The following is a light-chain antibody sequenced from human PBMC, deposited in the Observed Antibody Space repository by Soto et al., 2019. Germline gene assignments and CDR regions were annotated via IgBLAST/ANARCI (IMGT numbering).Light chain of an antibody. CDR3: QQYGSSSWT. CDR2: CAS. V-gene: IGKV3-20*01. J-gene: IGKJ1*01. Sequence: EIVLTQSPGTLPLSPGERATLSCRASQSGSSSYLAWYQQKPGQAPTLLIYCASSRAAGIPDRFSGSGSETEFTLSISRLEPEDFAVYYCQQYGSSSWTFGQGTKVEIK. CDR1: QSGSSSY.